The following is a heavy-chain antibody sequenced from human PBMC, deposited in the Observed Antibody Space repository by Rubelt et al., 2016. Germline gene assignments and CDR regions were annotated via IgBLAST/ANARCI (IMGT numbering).Heavy chain of an antibody. Sequence: QVQLQESGPGLAKPSETLSLTCTVSGGSINSYYWSWIRQPPGKGLEWLAYTHDSGETKYNPSLKSRLIISVDTSKNQLSLKLSSVTAADTAVYHCARQPQDTAAFDYWGQGVLVTVSS. CDR3: ARQPQDTAAFDY. D-gene: IGHD2-21*02. J-gene: IGHJ4*02. CDR1: GGSINSYY. V-gene: IGHV4-59*08. CDR2: THDSGET.